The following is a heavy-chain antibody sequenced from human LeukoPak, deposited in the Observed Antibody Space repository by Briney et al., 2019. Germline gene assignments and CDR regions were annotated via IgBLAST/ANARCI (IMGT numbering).Heavy chain of an antibody. J-gene: IGHJ4*02. CDR3: ARAILITFGGPPVIAN. CDR2: IYYSGRI. CDR1: GGSISISSYY. D-gene: IGHD3-16*01. Sequence: PSETLSLTCTVSGGSISISSYYWVWIRQPPGKGLEWIGSIYYSGRIYYNPSLKSRVTISVDTSKNQFSLKLSSVTAADTAVHYCARAILITFGGPPVIANWGQGTLVTVSS. V-gene: IGHV4-39*07.